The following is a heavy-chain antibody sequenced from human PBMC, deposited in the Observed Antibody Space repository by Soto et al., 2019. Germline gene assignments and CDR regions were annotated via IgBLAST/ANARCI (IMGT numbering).Heavy chain of an antibody. CDR3: AGTTSHYWYYMDV. J-gene: IGHJ6*03. D-gene: IGHD1-7*01. CDR2: TYYRSRWYH. CDR1: GDSVSSNSAA. Sequence: SQTLSLTGAISGDSVSSNSAAWNWIRQSPSRGLEWLGRTYYRSRWYHDHAVSVKSRITINPDTSKNQFSLQLTSVTPEDTAVYYCAGTTSHYWYYMDVWGKGTTVTVSS. V-gene: IGHV6-1*01.